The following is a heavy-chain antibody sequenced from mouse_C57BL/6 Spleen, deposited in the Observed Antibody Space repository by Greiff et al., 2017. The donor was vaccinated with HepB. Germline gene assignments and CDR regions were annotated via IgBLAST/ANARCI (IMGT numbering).Heavy chain of an antibody. V-gene: IGHV1-81*01. Sequence: QVQLKQSGAELARPGASVKLSCKASGYTFTSYGISWVKQRTGQGLEWIGEIYPRSGNTYYNEKFKGKATLTADKSSSTAYMELRSLTSEDSAVYFCARGEGTVVPFDYWGQGTTLTVSS. CDR3: ARGEGTVVPFDY. CDR2: IYPRSGNT. D-gene: IGHD1-1*01. J-gene: IGHJ2*01. CDR1: GYTFTSYG.